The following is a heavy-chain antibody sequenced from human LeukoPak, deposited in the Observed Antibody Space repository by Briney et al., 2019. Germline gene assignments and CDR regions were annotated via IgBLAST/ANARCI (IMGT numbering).Heavy chain of an antibody. CDR2: IIPILGIA. CDR3: ARDPRRRYYDSSGYYRWFDY. Sequence: PEASVKVSCKASGGTFSSYTISWVRQAPGQGLEWMGRIIPILGIANYAQKFQGRVTITAGKSTSTAYMELSSLRSEDTAVYYCARDPRRRYYDSSGYYRWFDYWGQGTLVTVSS. J-gene: IGHJ4*02. D-gene: IGHD3-22*01. V-gene: IGHV1-69*04. CDR1: GGTFSSYT.